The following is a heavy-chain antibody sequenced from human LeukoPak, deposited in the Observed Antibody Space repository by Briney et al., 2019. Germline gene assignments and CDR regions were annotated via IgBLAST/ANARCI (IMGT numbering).Heavy chain of an antibody. CDR2: INPNSGGT. J-gene: IGHJ4*02. V-gene: IGHV1-2*06. D-gene: IGHD6-6*01. CDR1: GYTFTGYY. CDR3: AVLYWSIAARPFDY. Sequence: GASVKVSCKASGYTFTGYYMHWVRQAPGQGLEWMGRINPNSGGTNYAQKFQGRVIMTRDTSISTAYMELSRMRSDDTAVYYCAVLYWSIAARPFDYWGQGTLVTVSS.